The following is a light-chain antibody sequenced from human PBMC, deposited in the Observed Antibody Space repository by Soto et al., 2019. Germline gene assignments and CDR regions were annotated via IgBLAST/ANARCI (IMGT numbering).Light chain of an antibody. V-gene: IGKV1-5*03. CDR2: KAS. J-gene: IGKJ1*01. Sequence: DIQMTQSPSTLSASVGDRVTITCRASQSISSWLAWCQQKPGKAPKLLIYKASSLESGVPSRFSGSGSGTEFTLTISSLQPDDFATYYCQQYNSYSRTFGHGTKV. CDR1: QSISSW. CDR3: QQYNSYSRT.